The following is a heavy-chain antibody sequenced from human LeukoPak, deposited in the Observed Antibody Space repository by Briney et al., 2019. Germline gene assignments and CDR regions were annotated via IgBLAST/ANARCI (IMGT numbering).Heavy chain of an antibody. CDR2: ISSSSSYI. CDR3: ARDLDYYDSSGPSSD. J-gene: IGHJ4*02. Sequence: PGGSLRLSCAASGFTFSSYSMNWVRQAPGKGLEWVSSISSSSSYIYYADSVKGRFTISRDNAKNSLYLQMNSLRAEDTAVYYCARDLDYYDSSGPSSDWGQGTLVPVSS. D-gene: IGHD3-22*01. CDR1: GFTFSSYS. V-gene: IGHV3-21*01.